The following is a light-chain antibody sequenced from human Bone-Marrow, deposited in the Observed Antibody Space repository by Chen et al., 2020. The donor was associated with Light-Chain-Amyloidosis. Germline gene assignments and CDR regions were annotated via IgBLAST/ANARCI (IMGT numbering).Light chain of an antibody. V-gene: IGLV2-14*03. CDR1: SRDVGGYNY. Sequence: QSALTHPASVSGSPGQSITISCTGTSRDVGGYNYLSWYQQHPGKAPKLMIYDGSNRPSGVSRRFSGSECGNTASLTISGLQTEDEADYYCHSYRSSSTPYGFGPGTKVTVL. J-gene: IGLJ1*01. CDR2: DGS. CDR3: HSYRSSSTPYG.